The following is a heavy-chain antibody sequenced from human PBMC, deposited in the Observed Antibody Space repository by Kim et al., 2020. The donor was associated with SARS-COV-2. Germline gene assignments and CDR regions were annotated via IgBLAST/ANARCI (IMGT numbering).Heavy chain of an antibody. D-gene: IGHD2-15*01. CDR3: AAQVVAATPFDY. V-gene: IGHV3-23*01. J-gene: IGHJ4*02. Sequence: YYADSVKGRFTISRDNSKNTLYPQMNSLRAEDTAVYYCAAQVVAATPFDYWGQGTLVTVSS.